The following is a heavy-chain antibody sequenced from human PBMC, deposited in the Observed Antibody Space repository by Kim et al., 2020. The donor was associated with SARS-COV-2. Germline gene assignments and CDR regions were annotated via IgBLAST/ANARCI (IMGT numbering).Heavy chain of an antibody. Sequence: GGSLRLSCAASGFTFSDYYMTWIRQAPGKGLEWLSYISSSGSYIVYAESVKGRFSISRDNAKKSLYLQMNSLRAEDTAVYYCARVSSGSSSWYWFDAWGQGTLVTVCS. CDR3: ARVSSGSSSWYWFDA. D-gene: IGHD6-13*01. CDR2: ISSSGSYI. CDR1: GFTFSDYY. V-gene: IGHV3-11*05. J-gene: IGHJ5*02.